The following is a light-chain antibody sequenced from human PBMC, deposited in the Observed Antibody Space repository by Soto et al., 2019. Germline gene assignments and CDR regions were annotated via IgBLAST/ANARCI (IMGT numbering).Light chain of an antibody. Sequence: DSQMTQSPSTLAASVGDRVTITCRASQSVSTWLAWYQQKPGKAPKLLIYKASILQSGVSSRFSGSGSGTDFTLTISRLQPDDFAAYYCQQYDRYPVTFGGGTKVEVK. CDR2: KAS. J-gene: IGKJ4*01. V-gene: IGKV1-5*03. CDR1: QSVSTW. CDR3: QQYDRYPVT.